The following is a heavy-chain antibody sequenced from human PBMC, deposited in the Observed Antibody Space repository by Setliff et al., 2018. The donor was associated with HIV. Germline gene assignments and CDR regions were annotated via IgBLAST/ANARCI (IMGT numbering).Heavy chain of an antibody. CDR1: GGSTNNYY. CDR3: ARCYYNFWSGYPLDYMDV. J-gene: IGHJ6*03. V-gene: IGHV4-59*08. D-gene: IGHD3-3*01. CDR2: VSNGGDT. Sequence: SETLSLTCAVSGGSTNNYYLTWIRQPPGKGLEWIGSVSNGGDTNYNPSLKSRVTISVDTSKNQFSLKLSSVTAADTAVYYCARCYYNFWSGYPLDYMDVWGKGTTVTVSS.